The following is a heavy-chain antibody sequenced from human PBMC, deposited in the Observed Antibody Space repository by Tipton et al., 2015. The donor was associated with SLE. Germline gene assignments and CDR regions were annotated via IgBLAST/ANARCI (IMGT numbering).Heavy chain of an antibody. D-gene: IGHD6-19*01. V-gene: IGHV1-2*06. Sequence: QSGPEVKKPGASVKVSCKASGYTFTGYYMHWVRQAPGQGLEWMGRINPNSGGTNYAQKFQGRVIMTRDTSISTAYMELSRLRSDDTAVYYCAREPGGGWLLDEYFQHWGQGTLVTVSS. CDR2: INPNSGGT. J-gene: IGHJ1*01. CDR3: AREPGGGWLLDEYFQH. CDR1: GYTFTGYY.